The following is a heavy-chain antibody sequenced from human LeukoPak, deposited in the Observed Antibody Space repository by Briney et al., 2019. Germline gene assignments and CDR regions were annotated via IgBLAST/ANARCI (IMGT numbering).Heavy chain of an antibody. Sequence: PSETLSLTCTVSGGSISGYYWSWIRQPPGKGLEWIGYIYYTGFTAYNPSLGSRVTISVDRSNNQFSLRLSSVTAADTAVYYCARLHSSRAEEVVPWGQGALVTVSS. CDR1: GGSISGYY. J-gene: IGHJ5*02. CDR3: ARLHSSRAEEVVP. V-gene: IGHV4-59*01. CDR2: IYYTGFT.